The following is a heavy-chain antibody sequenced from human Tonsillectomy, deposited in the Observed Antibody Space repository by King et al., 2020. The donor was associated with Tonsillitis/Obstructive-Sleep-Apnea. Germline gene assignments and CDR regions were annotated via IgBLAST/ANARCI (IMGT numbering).Heavy chain of an antibody. D-gene: IGHD6-13*01. Sequence: VQLVESGGGLVQPGRSLRLSCAASGFTFDDYAMYWVRQAPGKGLEWVSGISWNSAKLVYADTVKGRFTISRDNAKHSVYLQLNSLRTEDTALYYCTKDLIMATSGTPGDAFDIWGQGTMVTVSS. CDR1: GFTFDDYA. V-gene: IGHV3-9*01. CDR3: TKDLIMATSGTPGDAFDI. CDR2: ISWNSAKL. J-gene: IGHJ3*02.